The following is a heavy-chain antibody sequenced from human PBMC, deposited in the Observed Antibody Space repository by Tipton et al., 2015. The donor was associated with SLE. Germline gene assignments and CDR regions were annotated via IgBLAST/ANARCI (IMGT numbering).Heavy chain of an antibody. Sequence: GSLRLSCAASGFTFSSYAMSWVRQAPGKGLEWVSAISGSGGSTYYADSVKGRFTISRDNSKNTLYLQMNGLRAEDTAVYYCARARGVLGGSGWYFELWGRGTLVTVSS. CDR3: ARARGVLGGSGWYFEL. CDR1: GFTFSSYA. D-gene: IGHD4/OR15-4a*01. CDR2: ISGSGGST. J-gene: IGHJ2*01. V-gene: IGHV3-23*01.